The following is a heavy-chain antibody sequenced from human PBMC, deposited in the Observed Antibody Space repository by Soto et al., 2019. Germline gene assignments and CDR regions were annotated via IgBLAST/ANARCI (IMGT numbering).Heavy chain of an antibody. J-gene: IGHJ3*02. V-gene: IGHV4-30-4*01. D-gene: IGHD3-10*01. CDR3: ARELEAGSGSYINDAFDI. Sequence: PSETLSLTCTVSGGSISSGDYYWSWIRQPPGKGLEWIGYIYYSGSTYYNPSLKSRVTISVDTSKNQFSLKLSSVTAADTAVYYCARELEAGSGSYINDAFDIWGQGTMVTVSS. CDR1: GGSISSGDYY. CDR2: IYYSGST.